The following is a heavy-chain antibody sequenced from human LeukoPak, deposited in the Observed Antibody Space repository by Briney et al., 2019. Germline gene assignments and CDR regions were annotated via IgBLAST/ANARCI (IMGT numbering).Heavy chain of an antibody. CDR3: ARTSGTAVAGLFDY. Sequence: SETLSLTCAVSGGSISSSNWWSWVRQPPGKGLEWIGEIYHSGSTNYSPSFQGHVTISADKSISTAYLQWSSLKASDTAMYYCARTSGTAVAGLFDYWGQGTLVTGSS. J-gene: IGHJ4*02. V-gene: IGHV4-4*02. CDR1: GGSISSSNW. D-gene: IGHD6-19*01. CDR2: IYHSGST.